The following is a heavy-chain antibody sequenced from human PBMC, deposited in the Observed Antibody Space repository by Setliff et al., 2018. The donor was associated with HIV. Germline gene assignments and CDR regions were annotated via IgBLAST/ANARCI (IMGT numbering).Heavy chain of an antibody. CDR3: ARDPVITMMVGPRFYFDY. D-gene: IGHD3-22*01. V-gene: IGHV4-4*02. CDR2: IFHTQNP. J-gene: IGHJ4*02. CDR1: DGSISSSNW. Sequence: SETLSLTCAVSDGSISSSNWWSWVRQPPGKGLEWIGEIFHTQNPNYSPSLKSRVTISVNKSKNQFSLRLTSVTAADTAVYYCARDPVITMMVGPRFYFDYWGQGILVTVSS.